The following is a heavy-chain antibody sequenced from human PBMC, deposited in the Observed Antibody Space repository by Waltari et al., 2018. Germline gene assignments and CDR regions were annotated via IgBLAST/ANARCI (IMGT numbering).Heavy chain of an antibody. CDR3: CSVQVPLAIAN. CDR1: GLTFSISA. CDR2: ISGGGGTT. D-gene: IGHD1-1*01. Sequence: EVQLLESGGGLVQPGGSLRLSCAASGLTFSISAMIWVRQAPGEGLEWVSSISGGGGTTESADSVEGRFTVSRDNSKNTASLQMDSLRAEDTALYYCCSVQVPLAIANCGQGTLVTVAS. V-gene: IGHV3-23*01. J-gene: IGHJ4*02.